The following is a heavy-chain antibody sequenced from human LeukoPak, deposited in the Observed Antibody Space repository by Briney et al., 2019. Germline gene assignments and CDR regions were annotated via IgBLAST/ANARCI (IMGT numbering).Heavy chain of an antibody. CDR1: GFTFDDYA. CDR2: ISWNSGSI. V-gene: IGHV3-9*03. D-gene: IGHD3-10*01. CDR3: AKDYYGSGSYYTPAFDF. Sequence: PGRSLRLSCAASGFTFDDYAMHWVRQAPGKGLEWVSGISWNSGSIGYADSVKGRFTISRDNAKNSLYLQMNSLRVEDMALYYCAKDYYGSGSYYTPAFDFWGQGTMVTVSS. J-gene: IGHJ3*01.